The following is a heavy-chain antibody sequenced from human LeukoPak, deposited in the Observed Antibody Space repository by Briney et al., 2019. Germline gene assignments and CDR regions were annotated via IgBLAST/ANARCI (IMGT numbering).Heavy chain of an antibody. CDR2: INPNSGGT. J-gene: IGHJ6*02. CDR3: ARTEYSKFRFYYYYYGMDV. Sequence: ASVKVSCKASGYTFTGYYMHWVRQAPGQGLEWMGWINPNSGGTSYAQKFQGRVTMTRDTSISTAYMELSRLRSDDTAVYYCARTEYSKFRFYYYYYGMDVWGQGTTVTVSS. V-gene: IGHV1-2*02. CDR1: GYTFTGYY. D-gene: IGHD4-4*01.